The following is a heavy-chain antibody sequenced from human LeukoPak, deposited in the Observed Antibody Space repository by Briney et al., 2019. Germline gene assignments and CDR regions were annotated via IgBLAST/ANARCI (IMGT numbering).Heavy chain of an antibody. D-gene: IGHD5-24*01. J-gene: IGHJ6*02. CDR3: ARDPVLRDGYNLGLYYYYGMDV. CDR2: IWYDGSNK. Sequence: GGSLRLSCAASGFTFSSYGMHWVRQAPGKGLEWVAVIWYDGSNKYYADPVKGRFTISRDNSKNTLYLQMNSLRAEDTAVYYCARDPVLRDGYNLGLYYYYGMDVWGQGTAVTVSS. CDR1: GFTFSSYG. V-gene: IGHV3-33*01.